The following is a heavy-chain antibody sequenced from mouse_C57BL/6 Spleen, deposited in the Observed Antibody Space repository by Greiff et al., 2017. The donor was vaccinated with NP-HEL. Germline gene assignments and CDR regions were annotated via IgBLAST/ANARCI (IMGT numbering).Heavy chain of an antibody. J-gene: IGHJ2*01. V-gene: IGHV1-61*01. CDR3: AREDGYGGDLGY. Sequence: QVRLQQPGAELVRPGSSVKLSCKASGYTFTSYWMDWVKQRPGQGLEWIGNIYPSDSETHYNQKFKDKATLTVDKSSSTAYMQLSSLTSEDSAVDYCAREDGYGGDLGYWGQGTTLTVSS. CDR2: IYPSDSET. CDR1: GYTFTSYW. D-gene: IGHD1-1*01.